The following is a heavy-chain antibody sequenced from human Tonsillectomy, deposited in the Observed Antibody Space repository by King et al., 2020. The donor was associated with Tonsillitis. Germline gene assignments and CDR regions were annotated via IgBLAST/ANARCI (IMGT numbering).Heavy chain of an antibody. CDR3: ARAGSGTRNDAVDI. V-gene: IGHV1-69*09. CDR1: GGTFSSYA. D-gene: IGHD3-10*01. CDR2: IIPILGIA. Sequence: QLVQSGAEVKKPGSSVKVSCKASGGTFSSYAISWVRQAPGQGLEWMGRIIPILGIANYAQKFQGRVTITADKSTSTAYMELSSLRSEDTAVYYCARAGSGTRNDAVDIWGQGTMVTVSS. J-gene: IGHJ3*02.